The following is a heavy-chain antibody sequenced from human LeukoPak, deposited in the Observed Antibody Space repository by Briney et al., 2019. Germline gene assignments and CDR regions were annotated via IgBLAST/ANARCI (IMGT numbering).Heavy chain of an antibody. CDR1: GFTFSSYW. CDR3: ARDLGHLVPAAGFDY. V-gene: IGHV3-7*01. D-gene: IGHD2-2*01. CDR2: IKKDGSEE. J-gene: IGHJ4*02. Sequence: PGGSLRLSCAASGFTFSSYWVNWVRQAPGKGLEWVANIKKDGSEEFYVDSVKGRFTISRDNAKNTLYLQMNSLRAEDTAVYYCARDLGHLVPAAGFDYWGQGTLVTVSS.